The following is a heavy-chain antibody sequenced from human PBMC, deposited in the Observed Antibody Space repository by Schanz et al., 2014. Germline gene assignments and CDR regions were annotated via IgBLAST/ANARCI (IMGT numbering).Heavy chain of an antibody. V-gene: IGHV3-48*01. CDR2: IRSSSTPI. D-gene: IGHD3-16*01. Sequence: EVQLVESGGGLVQPGGSLRLSCVASGFTFSNYWMTWVRQAPGKGPEWVSYIRSSSTPIYYADSVKGRFTMSRDNAKNSVFLQMNSLRAEDTAVYYCARVKGGFDYWGQGTLVTVSS. J-gene: IGHJ4*02. CDR3: ARVKGGFDY. CDR1: GFTFSNYW.